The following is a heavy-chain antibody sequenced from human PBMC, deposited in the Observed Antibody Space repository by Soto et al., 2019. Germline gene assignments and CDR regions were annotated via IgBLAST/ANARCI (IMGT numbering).Heavy chain of an antibody. CDR2: IYWDDDK. D-gene: IGHD6-19*01. V-gene: IGHV2-5*02. Sequence: SGPTLVNPTQPLTLTCTFSGCSLSTIGVGVGWIRQPSGKALEWLALIYWDDDKRYSPSLKSRLTITKDTSKNQVVLTMTNMDPVDTATYYCAHRRSGLRRSGWYGTEYFQHWGQGTLVTVSS. J-gene: IGHJ1*01. CDR1: GCSLSTIGVG. CDR3: AHRRSGLRRSGWYGTEYFQH.